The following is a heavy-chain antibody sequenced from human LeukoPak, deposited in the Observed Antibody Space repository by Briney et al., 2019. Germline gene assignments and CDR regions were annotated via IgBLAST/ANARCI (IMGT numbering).Heavy chain of an antibody. J-gene: IGHJ5*02. V-gene: IGHV3-23*01. Sequence: GGSLRLSCAASGFTFSSYAMSWVRQAPGKGLEWVSAISGSGGTTYYADSVKGRFTISRDNSKNTLYLQMNSLRAEDTAVDYWAKPPGYCSGRSCARAWGQGTLVAVSS. CDR1: GFTFSSYA. CDR3: AKPPGYCSGRSCARA. D-gene: IGHD2-15*01. CDR2: ISGSGGTT.